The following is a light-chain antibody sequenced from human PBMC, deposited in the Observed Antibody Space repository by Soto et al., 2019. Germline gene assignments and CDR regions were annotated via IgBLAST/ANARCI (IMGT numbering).Light chain of an antibody. J-gene: IGKJ1*01. CDR3: QRYNSAPQT. Sequence: DIQLTQSPSSLSASVGDRVTITCRASQGISTYLAWYQQKPGIVPKLLIYAASTLQSGAPSRFSGSGSGTDFTLTISSLQPEDVATYYCQRYNSAPQTFGQGRKVEI. CDR1: QGISTY. CDR2: AAS. V-gene: IGKV1-27*01.